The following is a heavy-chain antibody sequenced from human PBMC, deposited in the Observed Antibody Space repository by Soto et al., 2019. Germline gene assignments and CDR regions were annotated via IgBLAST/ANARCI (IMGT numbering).Heavy chain of an antibody. CDR3: AREIGSSGWYLDY. V-gene: IGHV3-33*01. CDR2: IWYDGSNK. D-gene: IGHD6-19*01. J-gene: IGHJ4*02. Sequence: GGSLRLSCAASGFTFSSYGMHWVRQAPGKGLEWVAVIWYDGSNKYYADSVKGRFTISRDNSKNMLYLQMNSLRAEDTAVYYCAREIGSSGWYLDYWGQGTLVTVSS. CDR1: GFTFSSYG.